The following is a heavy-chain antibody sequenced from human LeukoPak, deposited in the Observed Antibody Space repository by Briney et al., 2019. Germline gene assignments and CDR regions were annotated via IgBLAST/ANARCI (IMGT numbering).Heavy chain of an antibody. D-gene: IGHD3-22*01. CDR2: IYYSGST. CDR1: GGSISSYY. Sequence: SETLSLTCTVSGGSISSYYWSWIQQPPGKGLEWIGYIYYSGSTNYNPSLKSRVTISVDTSKNQFSLKLSSVTAADTAVYYCARHYDSSGYYGQNAFDIWGQGTMVTVSS. V-gene: IGHV4-59*08. CDR3: ARHYDSSGYYGQNAFDI. J-gene: IGHJ3*02.